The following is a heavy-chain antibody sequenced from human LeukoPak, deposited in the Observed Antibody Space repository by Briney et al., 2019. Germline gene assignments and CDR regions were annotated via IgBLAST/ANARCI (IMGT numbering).Heavy chain of an antibody. D-gene: IGHD3-22*01. CDR3: ASLCYYDSSGPLDY. Sequence: GRSLRLSCAASRCTFSSYAMHWVSQAPGKGLEWVAVISYDGSNKYYADSVKGRFTISRDNSKNTLYLQMNSLRAEDTAVYYCASLCYYDSSGPLDYWGQGTLVTVSS. V-gene: IGHV3-30-3*01. CDR1: RCTFSSYA. J-gene: IGHJ4*02. CDR2: ISYDGSNK.